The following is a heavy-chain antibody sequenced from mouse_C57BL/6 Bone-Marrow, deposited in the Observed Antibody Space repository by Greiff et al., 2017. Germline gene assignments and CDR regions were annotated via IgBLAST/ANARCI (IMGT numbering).Heavy chain of an antibody. CDR3: ARDYLYYGGVAD. V-gene: IGHV7-1*01. CDR2: SRNKANDYTT. Sequence: EVQGVESGGGLVQSGRSLRLSCATSGFTFSDFYMEWVRQAPGQGLEWIAASRNKANDYTTEYSASEKGRFIGSRATSRSILYLQMNALGAEDTAIYYAARDYLYYGGVADRGQGALVTVSA. D-gene: IGHD1-1*01. CDR1: GFTFSDFY. J-gene: IGHJ3*01.